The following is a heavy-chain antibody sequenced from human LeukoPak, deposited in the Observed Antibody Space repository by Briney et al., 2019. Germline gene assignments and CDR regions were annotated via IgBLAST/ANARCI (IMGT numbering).Heavy chain of an antibody. Sequence: SETLSLTCTVSGGSISSGDYYWSWIRQPPGKGLEWIGYIYYSGSTYYNSSPKSRVTISVGTSKNQFSLKLSSVTAADTAVYYCAREHGYYYMDVWGKGTTVTVSS. D-gene: IGHD2-21*01. CDR2: IYYSGST. CDR1: GGSISSGDYY. V-gene: IGHV4-30-4*08. J-gene: IGHJ6*03. CDR3: AREHGYYYMDV.